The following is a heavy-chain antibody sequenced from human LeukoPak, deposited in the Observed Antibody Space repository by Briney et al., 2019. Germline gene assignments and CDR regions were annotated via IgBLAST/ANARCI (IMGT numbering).Heavy chain of an antibody. D-gene: IGHD2-2*01. CDR3: ARHDCTTTSCLYFYGMDV. J-gene: IGHJ6*02. CDR2: ISYDGSNK. V-gene: IGHV3-30*03. Sequence: GRSLRLSCAASGFTFSSYGMHWVRQAPGKGLEWVAVISYDGSNKYYADSVKGRFTISRDNSKNTLYLQMNSLRAEDTAVYYCARHDCTTTSCLYFYGMDVWGQGTTVTVSS. CDR1: GFTFSSYG.